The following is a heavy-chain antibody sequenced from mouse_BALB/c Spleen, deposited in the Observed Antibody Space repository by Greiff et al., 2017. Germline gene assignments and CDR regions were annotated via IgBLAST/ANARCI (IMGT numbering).Heavy chain of an antibody. V-gene: IGHV5-9-4*01. J-gene: IGHJ4*01. CDR2: ISSGGSYT. D-gene: IGHD2-4*01. CDR3: ARGYYDFYYAMDY. CDR1: GFTFSSYA. Sequence: EVQGVESVGGLVKPGGSLKLSCAASGFTFSSYAMSWVRQSPEKRLEWVAEISSGGSYTYYPDTVTGRFTISRDNAKNTLYLEMSSLRSEDTAMYYCARGYYDFYYAMDYWGQGTSVTVSS.